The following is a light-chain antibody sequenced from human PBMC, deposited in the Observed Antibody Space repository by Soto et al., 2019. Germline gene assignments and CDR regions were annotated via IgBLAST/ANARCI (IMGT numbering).Light chain of an antibody. CDR2: EVS. Sequence: QSALTQPASVSGSRGQSITISCTGTSGDVGGYNYVSWYQQHPGKAPKLMIYEVSNRPSGVSNRFSGSKSGNTASLTISGLQAEDEADYYCSSYTSSSTLLYVFGTGTKVTVL. CDR3: SSYTSSSTLLYV. J-gene: IGLJ1*01. V-gene: IGLV2-14*01. CDR1: SGDVGGYNY.